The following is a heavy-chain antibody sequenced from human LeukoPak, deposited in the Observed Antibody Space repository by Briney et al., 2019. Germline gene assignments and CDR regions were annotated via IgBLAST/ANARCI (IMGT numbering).Heavy chain of an antibody. J-gene: IGHJ6*03. V-gene: IGHV3-11*04. CDR1: GFSFSDYY. CDR3: ARDRGIVGTTGYYYMDV. CDR2: IGSTI. Sequence: PGGSLRLSCVASGFSFSDYYMSWIRQAPGKGLEWVSYIGSTIYYADSVKGRFTISRDNAKNSLYLQMNSLRVEDTAVYYCARDRGIVGTTGYYYMDVWGKGTTVTVSS. D-gene: IGHD1-26*01.